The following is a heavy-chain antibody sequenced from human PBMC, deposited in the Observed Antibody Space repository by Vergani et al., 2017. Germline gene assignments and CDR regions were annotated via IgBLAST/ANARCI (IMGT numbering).Heavy chain of an antibody. CDR3: AKDHYDFWSGYPNLSPFDL. CDR2: FSWNSGSI. Sequence: EVQLVESGGGLVQPGRSLRLSCAASGFTFDDYAMHWVRQAPGKGLEWVSGFSWNSGSIGYADSVKGRFTISRDKAKTSLYLQMNSLRAEDTALYYCAKDHYDFWSGYPNLSPFDLWGRGTLVTVSS. CDR1: GFTFDDYA. D-gene: IGHD3-3*01. V-gene: IGHV3-9*01. J-gene: IGHJ2*01.